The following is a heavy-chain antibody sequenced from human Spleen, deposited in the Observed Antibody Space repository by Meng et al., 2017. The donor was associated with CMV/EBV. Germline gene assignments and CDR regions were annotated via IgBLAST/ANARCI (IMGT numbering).Heavy chain of an antibody. CDR2: ISSSSDYI. V-gene: IGHV3-21*01. Sequence: GGSLRLSCAASGFTFSGYSMSWVRQAPGKGLEWVSSISSSSDYIYYADSVKGRFTISRDNAKNSLSLQMNSLRAEGTAVYYCAKSWDGMDVWGQGTTVTVSS. CDR3: AKSWDGMDV. D-gene: IGHD1-26*01. CDR1: GFTFSGYS. J-gene: IGHJ6*02.